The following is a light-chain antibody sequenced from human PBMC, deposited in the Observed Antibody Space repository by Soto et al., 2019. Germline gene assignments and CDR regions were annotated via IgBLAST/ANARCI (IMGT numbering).Light chain of an antibody. CDR3: SSFTRSSIRV. Sequence: QSALTQPASVSGSPGQSITISCTGTSSDVGGYISVSWFQQHPGKAPKLMIYDVNNRPSGVSNRFSGSKSGNTASLTISGLQAEDEADYYCSSFTRSSIRVFGTGTKVTAL. CDR1: SSDVGGYIS. CDR2: DVN. V-gene: IGLV2-14*01. J-gene: IGLJ1*01.